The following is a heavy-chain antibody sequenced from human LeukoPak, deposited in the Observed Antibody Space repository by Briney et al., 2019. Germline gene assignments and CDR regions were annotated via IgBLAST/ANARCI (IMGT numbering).Heavy chain of an antibody. D-gene: IGHD5-24*01. Sequence: GGSLRLSCAASGFTFSSYWMHWVRQAPGKGLVWVSRINSDGSSTSYADSVKGRFTISRDNAKDTLYLQMNSLRAEDTAVYYCARDPIKMATIREGAFDIWGQGTMVTVSS. V-gene: IGHV3-74*01. CDR1: GFTFSSYW. CDR3: ARDPIKMATIREGAFDI. CDR2: INSDGSST. J-gene: IGHJ3*02.